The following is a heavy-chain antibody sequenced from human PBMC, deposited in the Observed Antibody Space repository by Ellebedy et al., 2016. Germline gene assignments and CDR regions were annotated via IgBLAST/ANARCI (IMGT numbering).Heavy chain of an antibody. V-gene: IGHV3-15*01. J-gene: IGHJ4*02. CDR3: TTEGYDFWRGTAPLDY. CDR1: GFTFSNAW. CDR2: IKSKTDGGTT. Sequence: GESLKISCAASGFTFSNAWMSWVRQAPGKGLEWVGRIKSKTDGGTTDYAAPVKGRFTISRDDSKNTLYLQMNSLKTEDTAVYYCTTEGYDFWRGTAPLDYWGQGTLVTVSS. D-gene: IGHD3-3*01.